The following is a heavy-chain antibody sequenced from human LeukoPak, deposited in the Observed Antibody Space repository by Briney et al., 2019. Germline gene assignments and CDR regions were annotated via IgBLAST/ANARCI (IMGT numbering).Heavy chain of an antibody. Sequence: GGSLRLSCTASGFTFTYYAMTWVRQAPGRGLEWVSTITGSGGSTSYADSLKGRFTISRDNSKNTLYLQMNSLRADDTAVYYCAKYHDYGDFFDYWGQGALVTVSS. CDR1: GFTFTYYA. CDR2: ITGSGGST. J-gene: IGHJ4*02. V-gene: IGHV3-23*01. CDR3: AKYHDYGDFFDY. D-gene: IGHD4-17*01.